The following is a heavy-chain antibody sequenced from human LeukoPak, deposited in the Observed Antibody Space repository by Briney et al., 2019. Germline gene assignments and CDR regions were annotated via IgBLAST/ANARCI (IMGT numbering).Heavy chain of an antibody. CDR3: AKDVSRGVVPGNWFDP. CDR1: GITLSNYG. V-gene: IGHV3-23*01. D-gene: IGHD3-3*01. J-gene: IGHJ5*02. CDR2: ISDSGGST. Sequence: GGSLRLSCAVSGITLSNYGMSWVRQAPGKGLEWVAGISDSGGSTNYADSVKGRFTISRDNSKNTLYLLMNSLRAEDTALYYCAKDVSRGVVPGNWFDPWGQGTLVTVSS.